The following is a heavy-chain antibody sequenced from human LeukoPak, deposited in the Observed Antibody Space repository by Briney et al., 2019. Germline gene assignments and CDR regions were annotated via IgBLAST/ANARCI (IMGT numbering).Heavy chain of an antibody. CDR3: ARGVGYSYVIDAFDI. V-gene: IGHV3-7*04. CDR2: IKKDGSEK. Sequence: PGGSLRLSCAASGFTFSSYWMSWVRQAPGKGLEWVANIKKDGSEKYYVDSVKGRFTISRDNAKNSLYLQMNSLRAEDTAVYYCARGVGYSYVIDAFDIWGQGTMVTVSS. J-gene: IGHJ3*02. CDR1: GFTFSSYW. D-gene: IGHD5-18*01.